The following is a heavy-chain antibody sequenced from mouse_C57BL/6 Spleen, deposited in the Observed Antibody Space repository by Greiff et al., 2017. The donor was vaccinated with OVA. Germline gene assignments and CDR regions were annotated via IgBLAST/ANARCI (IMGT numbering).Heavy chain of an antibody. CDR1: GYTFTDYY. Sequence: EVQLQQSGPVLVKPGASVKMSCKASGYTFTDYYMNWVKQSHGKSLEWIGVINPYNGGTSYNQKFKGKATLTVDKSSSTAYMELNSLTSEDSAVYYCARRSKGGYYFDYWGQGTTLTVSS. D-gene: IGHD1-3*01. J-gene: IGHJ2*01. CDR2: INPYNGGT. V-gene: IGHV1-19*01. CDR3: ARRSKGGYYFDY.